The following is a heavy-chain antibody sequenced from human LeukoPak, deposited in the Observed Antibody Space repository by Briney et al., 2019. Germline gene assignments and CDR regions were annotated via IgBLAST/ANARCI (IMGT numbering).Heavy chain of an antibody. V-gene: IGHV4-31*03. CDR1: GGSIRSGGYY. J-gene: IGHJ5*02. Sequence: SETLSLTCTVSGGSIRSGGYYWSWIRQHPGRGLEWIGYIYDSGSTYYNPSLKSRVTISADTSKSQISLKMKFVTAADTAVYYCTRGSGGDIVLKPAPLLPNRFDPWGQGTLVAVSS. CDR2: IYDSGST. D-gene: IGHD2-8*01. CDR3: TRGSGGDIVLKPAPLLPNRFDP.